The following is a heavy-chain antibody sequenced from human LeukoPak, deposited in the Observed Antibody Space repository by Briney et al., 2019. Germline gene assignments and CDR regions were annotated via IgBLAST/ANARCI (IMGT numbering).Heavy chain of an antibody. CDR1: GYSGIELD. D-gene: IGHD3-3*01. CDR3: ATHTISGVVTYAFQM. J-gene: IGHJ3*02. CDR2: FDREDGGT. V-gene: IGHV1-24*01. Sequence: ASVKVSCKLSGYSGIELDMHWVRQAPGKGLEWMGGFDREDGGTIYARKFQGRVTMTEDTSTDTDYMQLSSLTSEDTAVYYCATHTISGVVTYAFQMWGRGTLVTVSS.